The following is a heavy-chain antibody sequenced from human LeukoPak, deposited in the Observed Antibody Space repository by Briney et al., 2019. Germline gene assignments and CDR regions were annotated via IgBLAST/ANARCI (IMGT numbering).Heavy chain of an antibody. V-gene: IGHV4-61*05. Sequence: PSETLSLTCTVSGGSISSNNYYWGWIRQPPGKGLEWIGYIYNSGSTNYNSSLKSRVTISVDTSKNQFSLKLTSVTAADTAFYYCARHTYRFGIDVWGQETTVTVSS. CDR1: GGSISSNNYY. CDR2: IYNSGST. D-gene: IGHD2/OR15-2a*01. CDR3: ARHTYRFGIDV. J-gene: IGHJ6*02.